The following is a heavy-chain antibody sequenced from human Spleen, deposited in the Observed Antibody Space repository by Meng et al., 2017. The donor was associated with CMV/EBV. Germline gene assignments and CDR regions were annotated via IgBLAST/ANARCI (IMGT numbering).Heavy chain of an antibody. J-gene: IGHJ4*02. V-gene: IGHV1-2*02. CDR2: INPNSGGT. D-gene: IGHD3-10*01. CDR1: GYTFTGYY. CDR3: ARGEVYGSGPCKY. Sequence: ASVKVSCKASGYTFTGYYMHWVRQAPGQGLEWMGWINPNSGGTNYAQKFQGRVTMTRDTSISTAYMELSRLRSDDTAVYYCARGEVYGSGPCKYWGQGTLVTVSS.